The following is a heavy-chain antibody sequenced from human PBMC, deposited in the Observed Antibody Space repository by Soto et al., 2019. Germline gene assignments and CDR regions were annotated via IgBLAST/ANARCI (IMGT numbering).Heavy chain of an antibody. J-gene: IGHJ5*02. V-gene: IGHV4-30-4*01. CDR2: IYYSGST. CDR1: GGSISSGDYY. Sequence: SSETLSLTCTVSGGSISSGDYYWSWIRQPPGKGLEWIGYIYYSGSTYYNPSLKSRVTISVDTSKNQFSLKLSSVTAADTAVYYCARGGLPKLRYFDWSPAVWFDPWGQGTLVTVSS. D-gene: IGHD3-9*01. CDR3: ARGGLPKLRYFDWSPAVWFDP.